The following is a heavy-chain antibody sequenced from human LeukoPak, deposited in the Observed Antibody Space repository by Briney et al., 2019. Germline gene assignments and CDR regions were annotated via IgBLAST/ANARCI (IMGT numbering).Heavy chain of an antibody. Sequence: GGSLRLSCVVSGPTFSNVWMSWVRQAPGKGLEWVGRIKSKTHGGTTDYAAPVYGRFTVSRDDSKNTLYLQMNSLQTEDTAVYYCTTFSDCTSSICYTNYWGQGTLVTVSS. D-gene: IGHD2-2*02. CDR2: IKSKTHGGTT. V-gene: IGHV3-15*01. CDR3: TTFSDCTSSICYTNY. J-gene: IGHJ4*02. CDR1: GPTFSNVW.